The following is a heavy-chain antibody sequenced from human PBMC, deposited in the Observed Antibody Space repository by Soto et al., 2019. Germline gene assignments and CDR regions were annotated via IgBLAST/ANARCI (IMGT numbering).Heavy chain of an antibody. CDR3: AKDRRQPGYSSEYYYYGMDV. D-gene: IGHD6-19*01. Sequence: GGSLRLSCAASGFTFSSYGMHWVRQAPGKGLEWVAVISYDGSNKYYADSVKGRFTISRDNSKNTLYLQMNSLRAEDTAVYYCAKDRRQPGYSSEYYYYGMDVWGQGTTVTVSS. J-gene: IGHJ6*02. CDR2: ISYDGSNK. CDR1: GFTFSSYG. V-gene: IGHV3-30*18.